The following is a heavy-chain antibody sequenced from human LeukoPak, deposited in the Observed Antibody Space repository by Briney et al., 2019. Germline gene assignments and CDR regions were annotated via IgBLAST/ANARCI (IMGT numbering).Heavy chain of an antibody. J-gene: IGHJ5*02. Sequence: GGSLRLSCAASGFIFSSKWMSWVRQAPGKGLEWVGNIQPDGSEQYPVDSVKGRFTISRDNARNSLFLQMNSLRVDDTAVYYCSSQSYARFDPWGQGTLVTVSS. CDR2: IQPDGSEQ. CDR1: GFIFSSKW. CDR3: SSQSYARFDP. D-gene: IGHD3-16*01. V-gene: IGHV3-7*01.